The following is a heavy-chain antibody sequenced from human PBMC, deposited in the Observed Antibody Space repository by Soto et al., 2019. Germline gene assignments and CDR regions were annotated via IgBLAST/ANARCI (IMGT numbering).Heavy chain of an antibody. CDR3: AKDEISKTIRGDAFNF. V-gene: IGHV3-30*18. CDR1: GFTFSSDG. CDR2: ISYDGSYQ. J-gene: IGHJ3*01. D-gene: IGHD1-7*01. Sequence: QPGGSLRLSCAASGFTFSSDGMHWVRQAPGKGLEWVSVISYDGSYQYYVHSVKGRFTISRENSKNTLYLQMNSLRAEDTAVYYGAKDEISKTIRGDAFNFWGQGTMVTVSS.